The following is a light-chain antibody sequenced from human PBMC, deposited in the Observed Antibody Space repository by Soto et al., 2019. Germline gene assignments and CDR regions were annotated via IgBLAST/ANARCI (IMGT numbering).Light chain of an antibody. CDR1: SSDVGGYNY. J-gene: IGLJ1*01. CDR3: SSYTSIGTRV. Sequence: QSVLTQPASVSGSPGQSITISCSGSSSDVGGYNYVSWYQQHPGKAPKLMLYDVTNRPSGVSNRFSGSKSGNTASLTISGLQAEDEADYYCSSYTSIGTRVFGTGTKVTVL. V-gene: IGLV2-14*01. CDR2: DVT.